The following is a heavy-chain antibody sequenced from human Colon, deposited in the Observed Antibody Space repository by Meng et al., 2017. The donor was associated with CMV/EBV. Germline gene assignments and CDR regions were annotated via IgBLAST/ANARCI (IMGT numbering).Heavy chain of an antibody. D-gene: IGHD5-24*01. CDR2: IESDGIAT. CDR3: ARDGAGYNFDY. Sequence: VQLVESVGGVVQPGGSLRLCCAASGVRFSPYWMHWVRQAPGKGLVWVSRIESDGIATIYADSVKGRFTISRDNAKNTLYLQMNSLSAEDTAVYYCARDGAGYNFDYWGQGTLVTVSS. V-gene: IGHV3-74*01. CDR1: GVRFSPYW. J-gene: IGHJ4*02.